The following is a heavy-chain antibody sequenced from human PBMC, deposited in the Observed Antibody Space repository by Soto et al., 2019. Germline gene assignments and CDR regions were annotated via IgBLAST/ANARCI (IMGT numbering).Heavy chain of an antibody. V-gene: IGHV3-74*01. CDR3: ARDNWTSY. D-gene: IGHD1-20*01. J-gene: IGHJ4*02. CDR1: GFTFSNYW. Sequence: EVQLVESGGGLVQPGGSLRLSCVASGFTFSNYWMHWVRQAPGKGLVWVSRISPDGSSTNYADSVTGRFTISRDNAKNTLYLRMNSLRAEDTAVYYCARDNWTSYWGKGTLVTVSS. CDR2: ISPDGSST.